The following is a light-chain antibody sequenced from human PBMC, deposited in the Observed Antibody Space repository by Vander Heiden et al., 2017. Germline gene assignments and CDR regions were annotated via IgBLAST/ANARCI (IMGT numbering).Light chain of an antibody. J-gene: IGKJ2*01. CDR1: QSILYSSNNKNY. CDR2: WAS. Sequence: DIVMTQSPDSLAVSLGERATINCKSSQSILYSSNNKNYLAWYQQKPGQPPKLLIYWASTLESGVPDRFSGSGSGTDFPLTISSLQAGDVAVYYCQQYYSTPYTFGQGTKLEIK. V-gene: IGKV4-1*01. CDR3: QQYYSTPYT.